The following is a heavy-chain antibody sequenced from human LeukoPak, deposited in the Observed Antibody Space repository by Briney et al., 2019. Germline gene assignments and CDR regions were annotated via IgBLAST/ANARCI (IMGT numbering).Heavy chain of an antibody. CDR1: GFTFNNYG. J-gene: IGHJ6*03. CDR2: IKQDGSEK. Sequence: GGSLRLSCAASGFTFNNYGMNWVRQAPGKGLEWVANIKQDGSEKYYVDSVKGRFTISRDNAKNSLYLQMNALRTDDTAVYYCVRGYYYHYMDVWGKGTTVTVSS. V-gene: IGHV3-7*01. CDR3: VRGYYYHYMDV.